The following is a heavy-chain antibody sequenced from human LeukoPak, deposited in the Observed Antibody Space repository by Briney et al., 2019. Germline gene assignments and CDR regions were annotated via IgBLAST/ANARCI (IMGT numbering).Heavy chain of an antibody. CDR2: IIPIFGTA. CDR1: GGTFSSYA. V-gene: IGHV1-69*05. CDR3: ARDRYSYAKGEVVWFDP. Sequence: SVKVSCKASGGTFSSYAISWVRQAPGQGPEWMGRIIPIFGTANYAQKFQGRVTITTDESTSTAYMELSSLRSEDAAVYYCARDRYSYAKGEVVWFDPWGQGTLVTVSS. J-gene: IGHJ5*02. D-gene: IGHD5-18*01.